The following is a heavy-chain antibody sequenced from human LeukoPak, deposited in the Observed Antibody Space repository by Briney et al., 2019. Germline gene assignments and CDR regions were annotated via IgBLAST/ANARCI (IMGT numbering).Heavy chain of an antibody. J-gene: IGHJ4*02. V-gene: IGHV1-8*01. D-gene: IGHD1-26*01. CDR2: MNPNSGNT. CDR3: ARSYSGSYWFDY. CDR1: GYTFTSYD. Sequence: GASVKVSCKASGYTFTSYDINWVRQATGQGLEWMGWMNPNSGNTGYAQKFQGRVTMTRNTSISTAYMELSSLRSEDTAVYYCARSYSGSYWFDYWGQGTLVTVSS.